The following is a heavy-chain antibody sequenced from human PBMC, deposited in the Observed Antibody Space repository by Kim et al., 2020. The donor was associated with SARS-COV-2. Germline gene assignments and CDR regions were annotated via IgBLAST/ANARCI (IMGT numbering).Heavy chain of an antibody. V-gene: IGHV3-30*04. CDR3: ATRNYGGDIDY. Sequence: GGSLRLSCAASGFTFSSYAMHWVRQAPGKGLEWVAVISYDGSNKYYADSVKGRFTISRDNSKNTLYLQMNSLRAEDTAVYYCATRNYGGDIDYWGQGTLVTVSS. CDR2: ISYDGSNK. CDR1: GFTFSSYA. D-gene: IGHD2-21*02. J-gene: IGHJ4*02.